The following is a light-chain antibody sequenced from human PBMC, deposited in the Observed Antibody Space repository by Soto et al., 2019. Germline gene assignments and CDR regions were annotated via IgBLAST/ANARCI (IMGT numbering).Light chain of an antibody. CDR1: RSDIGAYNF. CDR2: DVN. Sequence: VLTQPASVSGSPGQSITISCTGTRSDIGAYNFVSWYQQHPGEVPKLILYDVNVRPSGVSNRFSGSKSGNTASLTISGLQAEDEADYYCTSWTTSTTMIFGGGTKLTVL. CDR3: TSWTTSTTMI. J-gene: IGLJ2*01. V-gene: IGLV2-14*03.